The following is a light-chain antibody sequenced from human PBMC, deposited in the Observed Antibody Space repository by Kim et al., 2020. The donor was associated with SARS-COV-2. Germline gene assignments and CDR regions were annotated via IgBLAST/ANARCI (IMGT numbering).Light chain of an antibody. V-gene: IGLV4-69*01. CDR3: QTWGDGFRV. J-gene: IGLJ3*02. Sequence: ASGKLTCTLSSGHSNYAIAWHQQQPEKGPRFLMKVNSDGAYSKGDGIPDRFSGSSSGAERYLTISSLQSEDEADYYCQTWGDGFRVFGGGTQLTVL. CDR1: SGHSNYA. CDR2: VNSDGAY.